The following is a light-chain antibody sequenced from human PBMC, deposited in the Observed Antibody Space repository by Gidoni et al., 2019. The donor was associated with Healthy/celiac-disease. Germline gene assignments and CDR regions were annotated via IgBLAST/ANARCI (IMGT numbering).Light chain of an antibody. CDR3: QQRRNWPPGLLT. CDR1: QSVSSY. Sequence: EIVLTQSPATLSLSPGERATLSCSASQSVSSYLAWYQQKPGQAPRLLIYDASNRATGIPARFSGSGSGTDFTLTISSLEPEDFAVYYCQQRRNWPPGLLTFGGGTKVEIK. CDR2: DAS. V-gene: IGKV3-11*01. J-gene: IGKJ4*01.